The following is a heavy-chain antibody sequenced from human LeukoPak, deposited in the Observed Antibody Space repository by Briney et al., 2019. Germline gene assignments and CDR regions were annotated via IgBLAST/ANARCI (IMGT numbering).Heavy chain of an antibody. CDR1: GFTFSSYA. J-gene: IGHJ4*02. V-gene: IGHV3-30-3*01. D-gene: IGHD1-26*01. Sequence: GGSLRLSCAASGFTFSSYAMHWVRQAPGKGLEWVAVISYDGSNKYYADSVKGRFTISRDNSKNTLYLQMNSLRAEDTAVYYCARDSFIVGATFDYWGQGTLVTVSS. CDR3: ARDSFIVGATFDY. CDR2: ISYDGSNK.